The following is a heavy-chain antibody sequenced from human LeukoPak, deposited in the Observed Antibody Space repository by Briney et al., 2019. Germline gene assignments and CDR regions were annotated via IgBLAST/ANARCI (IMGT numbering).Heavy chain of an antibody. CDR2: ITNSGNSK. CDR1: EFTFSSYS. D-gene: IGHD2-21*02. CDR3: ARDLSVTDAFDI. Sequence: GGSLRLSCAASEFTFSSYSMNWVRQAPGKGLEWVSYITNSGNSKSYADSVKGRFTISRDNSKNTLYLQMNSLRAEDTAVYYCARDLSVTDAFDIWGQGTMVTVSS. J-gene: IGHJ3*02. V-gene: IGHV3-48*01.